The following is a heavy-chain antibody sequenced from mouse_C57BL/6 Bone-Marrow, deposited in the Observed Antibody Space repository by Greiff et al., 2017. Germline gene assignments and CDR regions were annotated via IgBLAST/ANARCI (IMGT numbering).Heavy chain of an antibody. CDR1: GYTFTSYW. J-gene: IGHJ2*01. Sequence: QVQLKQPGAELVRPGTSVKLSCKASGYTFTSYWMHWVKQRPGQGLEWIGVIDPSDSYTNYNQKFKGKATLTVDTSSSTAYMQLSSPTSEDSAVYYCARSRGNYYFDYWGQGTTLTVSS. V-gene: IGHV1-59*01. CDR2: IDPSDSYT. D-gene: IGHD2-1*01. CDR3: ARSRGNYYFDY.